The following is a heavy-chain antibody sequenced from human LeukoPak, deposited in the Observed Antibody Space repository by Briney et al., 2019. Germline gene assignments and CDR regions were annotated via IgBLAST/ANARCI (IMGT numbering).Heavy chain of an antibody. Sequence: GASVKVSCKASGYTFTGYYMHWVRQAPGQGLEWMGWINPNSGGTNYAQKFQGRVTMTRDTSISTAYMELSRLRSDDTAVYYCARVSSGWYLGYYYYMDVWGKGTTDTVSS. D-gene: IGHD6-19*01. CDR3: ARVSSGWYLGYYYYMDV. V-gene: IGHV1-2*02. CDR2: INPNSGGT. CDR1: GYTFTGYY. J-gene: IGHJ6*03.